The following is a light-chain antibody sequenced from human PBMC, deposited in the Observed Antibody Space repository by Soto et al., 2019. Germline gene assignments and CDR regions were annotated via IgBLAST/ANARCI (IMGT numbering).Light chain of an antibody. CDR3: QQSYTTPRT. CDR1: ESISAY. V-gene: IGKV1-39*01. Sequence: DIQMAQSACSPSASVGARVTITCRASESISAYLNWYQQKPGKAPKLLIYATSTLQSGVPSRFSGSGSGTDFTLAISSLQPEDVATYYCQQSYTTPRTFGLGTKVDIK. J-gene: IGKJ1*01. CDR2: ATS.